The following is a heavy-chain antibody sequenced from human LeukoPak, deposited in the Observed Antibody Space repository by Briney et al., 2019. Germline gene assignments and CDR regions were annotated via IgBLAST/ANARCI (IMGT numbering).Heavy chain of an antibody. V-gene: IGHV3-23*01. CDR1: GFTFSSYA. CDR3: AKYYYGSETYYTYFDY. J-gene: IGHJ4*02. D-gene: IGHD3-10*01. Sequence: PGGSLRLSCAASGFTFSSYAMSWVRQAPGKGLEWVSGISGSGGSTYYADSVKGRFTISRDNSKNTLYLQMNSLRAEDTAVYYCAKYYYGSETYYTYFDYWGQGTLVTVSS. CDR2: ISGSGGST.